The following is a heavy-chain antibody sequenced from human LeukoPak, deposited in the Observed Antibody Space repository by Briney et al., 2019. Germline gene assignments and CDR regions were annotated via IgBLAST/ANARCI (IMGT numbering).Heavy chain of an antibody. CDR1: GGTFSSYA. CDR3: ASPPISMVRGVIRGFAFDI. CDR2: IIPILGIA. D-gene: IGHD3-10*01. J-gene: IGHJ3*02. V-gene: IGHV1-69*04. Sequence: SAKVSCKASGGTFSSYAIRWVRQAPGQGLEWMGRIIPILGIANYAQKFQGRVTITADKSTSTAYMELSSLRSEDTAVYYCASPPISMVRGVIRGFAFDIWGQGTMVTVSS.